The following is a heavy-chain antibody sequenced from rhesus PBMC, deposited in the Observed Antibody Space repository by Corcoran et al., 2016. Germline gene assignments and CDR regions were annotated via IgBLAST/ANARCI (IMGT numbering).Heavy chain of an antibody. J-gene: IGHJ4*01. CDR3: ARRDAAGTFDS. CDR2: IRGTSGGT. CDR1: GYSISNGYY. V-gene: IGHV4-99*01. Sequence: QVQLQESGPGLVKPSETLSLTCAVSGYSISNGYYWGWIRQPPGKGLEYIGYIRGTSGGTNSNPSLKSRVTISKDTSKYQFSLKLNSVTAADTAVYYCARRDAAGTFDSRGQGVLVTVSS. D-gene: IGHD6-13*01.